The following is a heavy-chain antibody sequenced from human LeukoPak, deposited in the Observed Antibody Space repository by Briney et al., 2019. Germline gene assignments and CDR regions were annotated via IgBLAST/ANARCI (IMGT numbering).Heavy chain of an antibody. CDR1: GYTFTSYG. CDR2: ISAYNGNT. J-gene: IGHJ4*02. CDR3: AREYATYYYDSSGYYPIDY. V-gene: IGHV1-18*01. Sequence: ASVKVSCKASGYTFTSYGISWVRQAPGQGLEWMGWISAYNGNTNYAQKLQGRVTTTTDTSTSTAYMELRSLRSDDTAVYYCAREYATYYYDSSGYYPIDYWGQGTLVTVSS. D-gene: IGHD3-22*01.